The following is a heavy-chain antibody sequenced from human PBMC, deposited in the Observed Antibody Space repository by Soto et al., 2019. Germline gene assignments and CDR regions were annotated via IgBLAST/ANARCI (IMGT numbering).Heavy chain of an antibody. CDR1: GGSISSSRSY. Sequence: PSETLSLTCNVSGGSISSSRSYWAWIRQPPGKGLEWIANIFYSGSTYYNPSLASRVTVSVDTSKNQFSLKLSSVTAADTAIYYCARGGRDCSDTKCFFFAWFDPWGQGTQVTVSS. CDR3: ARGGRDCSDTKCFFFAWFDP. J-gene: IGHJ5*02. CDR2: IFYSGST. V-gene: IGHV4-39*01. D-gene: IGHD2-15*01.